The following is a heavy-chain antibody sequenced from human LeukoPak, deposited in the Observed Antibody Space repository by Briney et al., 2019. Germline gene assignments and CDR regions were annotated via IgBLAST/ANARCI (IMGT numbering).Heavy chain of an antibody. CDR1: GYTFTSYG. V-gene: IGHV1-18*01. CDR2: ISLYNGNI. J-gene: IGHJ3*02. CDR3: ARLYIPDRDALDI. Sequence: ASVKVSCKASGYTFTSYGISWVRQAPGQGLEWMGWISLYNGNIDYAQKLQGRVTMTTDTSTSTAYMDLRSLRSDDTAVYYCARLYIPDRDALDIWGQGTMVTVSS. D-gene: IGHD1-14*01.